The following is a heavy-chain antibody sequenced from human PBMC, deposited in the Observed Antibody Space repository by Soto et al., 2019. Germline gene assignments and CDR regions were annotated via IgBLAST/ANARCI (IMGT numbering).Heavy chain of an antibody. V-gene: IGHV4-31*03. J-gene: IGHJ4*02. Sequence: TLSLTXTVSGVSITSGGFHWTWIRQHPGKGLEWIGCIYYNGTTSYNPSLKSRVNISTDTSKNQFSLKLSAVTAADTAVYYCAREGDYDDYGSDYWGQGTLVTVSS. D-gene: IGHD4-17*01. CDR2: IYYNGTT. CDR3: AREGDYDDYGSDY. CDR1: GVSITSGGFH.